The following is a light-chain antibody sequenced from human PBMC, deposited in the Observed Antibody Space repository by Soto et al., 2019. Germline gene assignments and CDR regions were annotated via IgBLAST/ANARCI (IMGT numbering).Light chain of an antibody. CDR3: QQYGSSLFT. CDR1: QSVSSSY. CDR2: GAS. Sequence: EIVLTQSPGTLSLSPGERATLSCRASQSVSSSYLAWYQQKPGQAPRLLIYGASSRATGIPDRFSGSGSGTDFTLTIIILEPEDFAVYYCQQYGSSLFTFGPGTQVDIK. V-gene: IGKV3-20*01. J-gene: IGKJ3*01.